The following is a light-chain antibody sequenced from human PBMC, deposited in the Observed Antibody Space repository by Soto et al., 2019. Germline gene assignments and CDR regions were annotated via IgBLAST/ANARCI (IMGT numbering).Light chain of an antibody. CDR2: DVS. J-gene: IGKJ2*01. CDR3: QHTTDVT. V-gene: IGKV1-5*01. CDR1: SSSKW. Sequence: DIQMTQSPSTLAASVGDTVTMTCRSSSKWLAWYQKKPGKAPKLLIYDVSNLERGVPPRFSGSTSGAESTLTITGLQPDDLGTYYCQHTTDVTFGQGTKGEIK.